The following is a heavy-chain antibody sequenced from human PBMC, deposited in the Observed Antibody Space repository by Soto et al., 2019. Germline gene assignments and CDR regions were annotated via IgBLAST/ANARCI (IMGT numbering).Heavy chain of an antibody. CDR3: ARDFKSYSSPPGPLEY. Sequence: PSETLSLICTVSGDSISSGDYYWSWIRQPPGKGLEWIGCIYYSGNTYYNPSLKSRFSISVDTSKNQFSLKLSSVTAADTAVYYCARDFKSYSSPPGPLEYWGLGTPVTVSS. CDR1: GDSISSGDYY. J-gene: IGHJ4*02. CDR2: IYYSGNT. V-gene: IGHV4-30-4*01. D-gene: IGHD6-13*01.